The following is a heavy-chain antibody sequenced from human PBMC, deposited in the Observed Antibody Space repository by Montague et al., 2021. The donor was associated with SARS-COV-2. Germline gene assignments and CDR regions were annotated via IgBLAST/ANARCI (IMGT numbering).Heavy chain of an antibody. CDR2: INHSGST. D-gene: IGHD3-3*01. V-gene: IGHV4-34*01. Sequence: SETLSLTCAVYGGSFSGYHWSWIRQPPGKGLEWIGGINHSGSTNYNPSLKSRVTISVDTSKNQFSLKLSSVTAADAAVYYCARGYQLRFLEWSSRQSTFDYWGQGTLVTVPS. CDR3: ARGYQLRFLEWSSRQSTFDY. J-gene: IGHJ4*02. CDR1: GGSFSGYH.